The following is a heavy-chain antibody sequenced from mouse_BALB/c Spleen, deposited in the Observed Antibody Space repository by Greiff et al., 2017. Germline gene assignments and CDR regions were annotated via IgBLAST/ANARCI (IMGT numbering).Heavy chain of an antibody. CDR2: ISYSGST. D-gene: IGHD2-2*01. J-gene: IGHJ3*01. Sequence: VQLKESGPGLVKPSQSLSLTCTVTGYSITSDYAWNWIRQFPGNKLEWMGYISYSGSTSYNPSLKSRISITRDTSKNQFFLQLNSVTTEDTATYYCAIYYGYAWFAYWGQGTLVTVSA. V-gene: IGHV3-2*02. CDR1: GYSITSDYA. CDR3: AIYYGYAWFAY.